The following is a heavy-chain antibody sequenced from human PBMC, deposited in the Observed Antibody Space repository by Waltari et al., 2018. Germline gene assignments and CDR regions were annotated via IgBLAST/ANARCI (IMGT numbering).Heavy chain of an antibody. D-gene: IGHD6-19*01. J-gene: IGHJ5*02. CDR1: GGSISSYY. V-gene: IGHV4-4*07. Sequence: QVQLQESGPGLVKPSETLSLTCTVSGGSISSYYWSWIRQPAGKGLEWIGRIYTSGSTNHNPSLKRRVTMSVDTSKNQFSLKLSSVTAADTAVYYCARDRNSSGWYNNWFDPWGQGTLVTVSS. CDR3: ARDRNSSGWYNNWFDP. CDR2: IYTSGST.